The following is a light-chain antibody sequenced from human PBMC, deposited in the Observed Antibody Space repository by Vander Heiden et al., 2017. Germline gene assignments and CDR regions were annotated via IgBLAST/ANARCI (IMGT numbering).Light chain of an antibody. CDR1: QSISSY. J-gene: IGKJ2*01. Sequence: DIQMTQSPSSLSASVGDRVTITCRASQSISSYFNWYQQKPGKAPKLLIYAASSLQSGVPSRFSGSGSGTDFTLTISRLQPEDFATYYCQQSDSTPYTFGQGTKLEIK. CDR3: QQSDSTPYT. V-gene: IGKV1-39*01. CDR2: AAS.